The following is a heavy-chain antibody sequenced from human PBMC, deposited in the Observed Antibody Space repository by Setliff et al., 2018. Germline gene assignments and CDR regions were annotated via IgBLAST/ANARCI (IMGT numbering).Heavy chain of an antibody. D-gene: IGHD4-17*01. CDR2: IIPIFGTT. CDR3: ARDFLGIHIDHGNALDDY. Sequence: ASVKVSCKASGGTFNTYAISWVRQAPGQGLEWMGGIIPIFGTTNYAQKFQGRVTITADGSTSTAYMELSSLRSEDTAVYYCARDFLGIHIDHGNALDDYWGQGTLVTVSS. CDR1: GGTFNTYA. V-gene: IGHV1-69*13. J-gene: IGHJ4*02.